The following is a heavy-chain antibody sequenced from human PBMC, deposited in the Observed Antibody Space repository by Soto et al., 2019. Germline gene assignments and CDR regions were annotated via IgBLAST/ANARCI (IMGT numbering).Heavy chain of an antibody. D-gene: IGHD6-13*01. CDR3: ARARGEAAAGTNWFDP. V-gene: IGHV4-4*02. Sequence: SETLSLTCAVSGGSISSSNWWSWVRQPPGKGLEWIGEIYHSGSPNYNPSLTSRVTISVDKSKNQFSLKLSSVTAADTAVYYCARARGEAAAGTNWFDPWGQGTLVTVSS. CDR1: GGSISSSNW. J-gene: IGHJ5*02. CDR2: IYHSGSP.